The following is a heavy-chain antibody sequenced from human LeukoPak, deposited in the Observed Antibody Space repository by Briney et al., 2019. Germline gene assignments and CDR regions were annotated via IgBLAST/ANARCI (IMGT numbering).Heavy chain of an antibody. D-gene: IGHD6-13*01. Sequence: PGGSLRLSCSASGFTFINYWMSWVRQVPGKGLEWVANIKQDGSEKHYVDSVKGRFTISRDNAKNSLYLQMNSLGAEDTAVYYCATDGGPAYSSSWYLYWGQGSLVTVSS. V-gene: IGHV3-7*01. J-gene: IGHJ4*02. CDR1: GFTFINYW. CDR3: ATDGGPAYSSSWYLY. CDR2: IKQDGSEK.